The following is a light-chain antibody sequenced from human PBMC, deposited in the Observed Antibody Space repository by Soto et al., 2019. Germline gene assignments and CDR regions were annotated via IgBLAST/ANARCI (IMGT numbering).Light chain of an antibody. CDR1: QSISNY. V-gene: IGKV1-39*01. Sequence: DIQLTQSPSSLSASVGDRVTITCRASQSISNYLNWYQQKPGKAPKLLIYAASTLQSGVPSRFSGSGSGTDFNLTISSLQPEDFATYYCRQSYITPWTFGQGTKVEIK. CDR2: AAS. CDR3: RQSYITPWT. J-gene: IGKJ1*01.